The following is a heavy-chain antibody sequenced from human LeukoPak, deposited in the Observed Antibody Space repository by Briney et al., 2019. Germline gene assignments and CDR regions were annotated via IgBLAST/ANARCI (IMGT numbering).Heavy chain of an antibody. CDR3: ARTSPRTALLNYYYYYMDV. J-gene: IGHJ6*03. V-gene: IGHV1-8*03. Sequence: GASVKVSCKASGYTFTSYDINWVRQAAGQGREWMGWMNPNSGSTGYAQKFQGRVTITRNTSISTAYMELSSMRSEDTAVYYCARTSPRTALLNYYYYYMDVWGKGTMVTVSS. CDR2: MNPNSGST. D-gene: IGHD2/OR15-2a*01. CDR1: GYTFTSYD.